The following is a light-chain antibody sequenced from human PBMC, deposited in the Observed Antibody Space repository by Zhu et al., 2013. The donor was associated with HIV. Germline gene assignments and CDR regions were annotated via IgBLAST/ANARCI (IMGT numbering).Light chain of an antibody. J-gene: IGKJ2*01. V-gene: IGKV3-15*01. CDR2: GAS. Sequence: EIVMTQSPATLSVSPGEKAILSCTASQSVSSNLAWYQQKPGQAPRLLIYGASTRATGIPARFSGSGSGTEFTLTITSLQSEDFGVYYCQQYGNWPPYTFGQGTKLEIK. CDR3: QQYGNWPPYT. CDR1: QSVSSN.